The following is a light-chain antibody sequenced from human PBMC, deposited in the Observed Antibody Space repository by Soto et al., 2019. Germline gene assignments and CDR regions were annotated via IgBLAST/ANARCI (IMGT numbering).Light chain of an antibody. J-gene: IGKJ1*01. V-gene: IGKV1-39*01. CDR1: QTIRRS. CDR3: QQSYSTPWT. Sequence: DIQMTQSPSSLSASVGDRVTITCRASQTIRRSLNWYQQKPGKASKLLIFAASSLQTGVPSRFSGSGYGTDFTLTISSLQPEDFATYHCQQSYSTPWTFGQGTKVEIK. CDR2: AAS.